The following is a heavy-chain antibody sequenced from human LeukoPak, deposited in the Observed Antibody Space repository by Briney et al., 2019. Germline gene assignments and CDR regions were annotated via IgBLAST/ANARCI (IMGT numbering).Heavy chain of an antibody. CDR3: ARDRAEGGYSLTGYFDL. V-gene: IGHV1-69*05. CDR2: IIPIFGRA. CDR1: GGTFSSYA. D-gene: IGHD3-22*01. Sequence: ASVTVSCKASGGTFSSYAISWVRQAPGQGLEWMGGIIPIFGRANYAQKFQGRVTITTDESTSTAYMELSSLRSENTAVYYCARDRAEGGYSLTGYFDLWGRGTLVTVSS. J-gene: IGHJ2*01.